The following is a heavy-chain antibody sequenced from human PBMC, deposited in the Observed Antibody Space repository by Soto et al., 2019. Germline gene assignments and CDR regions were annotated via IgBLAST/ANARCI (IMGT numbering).Heavy chain of an antibody. V-gene: IGHV4-39*01. J-gene: IGHJ6*02. D-gene: IGHD3-16*01. CDR2: IYYTGDT. Sequence: LSLTCSVSGASISTSTYYWAWVRQPPGKGLEWIGYIYYTGDTFYNPSLKSRVTISVDTSIHQFSLTLTSVTAADTAMYYCSRHGAAVLYYYGMDVWGQGTAVTVSS. CDR1: GASISTSTYY. CDR3: SRHGAAVLYYYGMDV.